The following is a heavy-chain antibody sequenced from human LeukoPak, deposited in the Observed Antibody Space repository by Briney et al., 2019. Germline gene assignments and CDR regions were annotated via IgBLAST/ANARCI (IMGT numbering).Heavy chain of an antibody. J-gene: IGHJ4*02. D-gene: IGHD3-22*01. CDR2: INPSGGST. CDR3: ARDGYSEGGGYYYVDY. CDR1: GYTFTTYN. Sequence: ASVKVSCKASGYTFTTYNIHWVRQAPGQGLEWMGIINPSGGSTSYVQKFQGRVTMTRDTSTSTVYMELRSLRSEDTAIYYCARDGYSEGGGYYYVDYWGRGTLVTVSS. V-gene: IGHV1-46*01.